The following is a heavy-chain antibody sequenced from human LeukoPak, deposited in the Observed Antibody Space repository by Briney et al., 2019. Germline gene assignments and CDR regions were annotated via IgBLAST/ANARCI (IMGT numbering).Heavy chain of an antibody. CDR2: IYYSGST. J-gene: IGHJ6*02. Sequence: DPSQTLSLTCTVSGGSISSGGYYWSWIRQHPGKGLEWIGYIYYSGSTYYNPSLKSRVTISVDTSKNQFSLKVRSVTAADTAVYYCARGHVGSYAYYYYYGMDVWGQGTTVTVSS. V-gene: IGHV4-31*03. CDR3: ARGHVGSYAYYYYYGMDV. D-gene: IGHD2-8*01. CDR1: GGSISSGGYY.